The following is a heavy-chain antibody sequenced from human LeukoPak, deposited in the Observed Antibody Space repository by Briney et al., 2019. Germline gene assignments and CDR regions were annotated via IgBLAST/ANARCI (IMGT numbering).Heavy chain of an antibody. CDR1: GFTFSSYS. V-gene: IGHV3-21*01. J-gene: IGHJ4*02. CDR3: ASLLTKKWDWIDY. CDR2: IGGSSRSI. D-gene: IGHD1-26*01. Sequence: GGSLRLSCAASGFTFSSYSMNWVRQAPGEGLEWISSIGGSSRSIYYADSVKGRFTISRDNAKNSLYLQMNSLRAEDTAVYYCASLLTKKWDWIDYWGQGTLVTVSS.